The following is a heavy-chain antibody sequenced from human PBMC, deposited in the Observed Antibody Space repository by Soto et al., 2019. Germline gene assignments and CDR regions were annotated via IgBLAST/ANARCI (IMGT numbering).Heavy chain of an antibody. V-gene: IGHV1-69*06. CDR2: IIPIFGTA. Sequence: SVKVSCKASGGTFSSYAISWVRQAPGQGLEWMGGIIPIFGTANYAQKFQGRVTITADKSTSTAYMELSSLRPEDTAVYYCARFCGDGGDCYSGDAFDIWGQGTMVTVS. CDR1: GGTFSSYA. J-gene: IGHJ3*02. D-gene: IGHD2-21*02. CDR3: ARFCGDGGDCYSGDAFDI.